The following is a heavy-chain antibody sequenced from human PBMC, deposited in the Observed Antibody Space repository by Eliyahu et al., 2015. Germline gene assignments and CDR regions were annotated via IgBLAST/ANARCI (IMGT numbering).Heavy chain of an antibody. Sequence: QVQLVESGGGVVQPGRSLRLSCAASGFTFRSXGMHWVRQAPGKGLEWVAVISYDGSNKYYADSVKGRFTISRDNSKNTLYLQMNSLRAEDTAVYYCAKDSMIVVVIPAGMDVWGQGTTVTVSS. CDR1: GFTFRSXG. J-gene: IGHJ6*02. V-gene: IGHV3-30*18. CDR2: ISYDGSNK. CDR3: AKDSMIVVVIPAGMDV. D-gene: IGHD3-22*01.